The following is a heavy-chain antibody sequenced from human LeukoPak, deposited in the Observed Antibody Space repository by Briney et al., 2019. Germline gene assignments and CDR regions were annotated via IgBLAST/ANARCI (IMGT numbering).Heavy chain of an antibody. CDR1: GFTFSSYA. J-gene: IGHJ4*02. CDR3: ARDLGLYYYDSSGYYPFFDY. V-gene: IGHV3-23*01. CDR2: ISGSGGNT. D-gene: IGHD3-22*01. Sequence: GGSLRLSCAASGFTFSSYAMNWVRQAPGKGLEWVSGISGSGGNTYYADSVKGRFTISRDNSKNTLYLQMNSLRAEDTAVYYCARDLGLYYYDSSGYYPFFDYWGQGTLVTVSS.